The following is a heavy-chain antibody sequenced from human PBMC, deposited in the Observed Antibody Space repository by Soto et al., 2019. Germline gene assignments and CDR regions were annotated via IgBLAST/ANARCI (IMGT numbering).Heavy chain of an antibody. V-gene: IGHV3-23*01. D-gene: IGHD4-17*01. Sequence: EVQLLESGGGLVQPGGSLRLSCAASGFSFGSYSMTWVRQAPGKGLEWVSVIGGDAVTTYYADSVKGRFTVSRDNSKNTVHLQMNSLRAEDTAVYYCARLPKGSTVTSWGQGTLVTVSS. J-gene: IGHJ4*02. CDR3: ARLPKGSTVTS. CDR2: IGGDAVTT. CDR1: GFSFGSYS.